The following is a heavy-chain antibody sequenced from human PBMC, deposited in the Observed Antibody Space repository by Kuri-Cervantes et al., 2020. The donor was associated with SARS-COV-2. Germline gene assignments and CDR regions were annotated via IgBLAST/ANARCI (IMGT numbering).Heavy chain of an antibody. V-gene: IGHV4-39*01. CDR1: GGSVSSSSYY. Sequence: ESLKIPCTVSGGSVSSSSYYWGWIRQPPGKGLEWIGSIYYTGSAYYNSSLKSRVTISVDTSKNQFSLELSSVTAADTAVYYCACLSSGYNDVFDFWGQGMLVTVSS. J-gene: IGHJ4*02. D-gene: IGHD3-22*01. CDR2: IYYTGSA. CDR3: ACLSSGYNDVFDF.